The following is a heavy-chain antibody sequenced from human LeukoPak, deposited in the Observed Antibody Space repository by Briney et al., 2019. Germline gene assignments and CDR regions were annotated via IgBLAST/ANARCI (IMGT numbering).Heavy chain of an antibody. CDR1: GFTVSSDY. J-gene: IGHJ3*02. CDR2: IYSGGST. V-gene: IGHV3-66*02. CDR3: ARDYLPKGLDI. D-gene: IGHD3-16*01. Sequence: GGSLRLSCAASGFTVSSDYMSWVRQAPGKGLEWVSVIYSGGSTYYADSVKGRFTISRDNSKNTLYLQMNSLRAEDTAVYYCARDYLPKGLDIWGQGTMVTVSS.